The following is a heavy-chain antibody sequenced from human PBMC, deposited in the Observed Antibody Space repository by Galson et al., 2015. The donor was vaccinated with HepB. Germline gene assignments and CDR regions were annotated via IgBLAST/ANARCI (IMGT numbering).Heavy chain of an antibody. CDR3: VKGGYYDSSGAPFDP. CDR2: ISSNGGST. D-gene: IGHD3-22*01. J-gene: IGHJ5*02. CDR1: GFTFSSYA. Sequence: SLRLSCAASGFTFSSYAMHWVRQAPGKGLEYVSAISSNGGSTYYADSVKGRFTISRDNSKNTLYLQMSSLRAEDTAVYYCVKGGYYDSSGAPFDPWGQGTLVTVSS. V-gene: IGHV3-64D*06.